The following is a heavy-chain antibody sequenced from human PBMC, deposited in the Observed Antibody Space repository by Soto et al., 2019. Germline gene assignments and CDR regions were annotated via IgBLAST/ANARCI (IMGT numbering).Heavy chain of an antibody. CDR1: GFTLSNSG. J-gene: IGHJ4*02. CDR3: AKDARGSDSWHLHY. V-gene: IGHV3-30*18. Sequence: QVQLVESGGGVVQPGRSLRLSCVASGFTLSNSGMHWVRQAPGKGLEWVAVISPDENDKYYADSVKGRFTLSRDNSKNTLYVQMNCLRADDTAVYYCAKDARGSDSWHLHYWGQGTLVTVSS. CDR2: ISPDENDK. D-gene: IGHD3-16*01.